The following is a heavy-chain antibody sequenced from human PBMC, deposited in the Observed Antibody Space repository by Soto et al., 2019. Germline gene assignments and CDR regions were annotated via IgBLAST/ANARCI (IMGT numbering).Heavy chain of an antibody. J-gene: IGHJ5*02. CDR1: GGSVSSGSYY. Sequence: KPSETLSLTCTVSGGSVSSGSYYWSWIRQPPGKGLEWIGYIYYSGSTNYNPSLKSRVTISVDTSKNQFSLKLSSVTAADTAVYYCARTSYSSSRGNWFDPWGQGTLVTVSS. V-gene: IGHV4-61*01. CDR3: ARTSYSSSRGNWFDP. CDR2: IYYSGST. D-gene: IGHD6-13*01.